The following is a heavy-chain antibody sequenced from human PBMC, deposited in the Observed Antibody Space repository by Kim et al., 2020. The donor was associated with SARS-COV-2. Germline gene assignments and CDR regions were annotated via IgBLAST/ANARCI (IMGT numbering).Heavy chain of an antibody. CDR2: INPSGGST. V-gene: IGHV1-46*01. CDR3: ARDLQDYYGSGSYYPSYYYYGMDV. J-gene: IGHJ6*02. D-gene: IGHD3-10*01. CDR1: GYTFTSYY. Sequence: ASVKVSCKASGYTFTSYYMHWVRQAPGQGLEWMGIINPSGGSTSYAQKFQGRVTMTRDTSTSTVYMELSSLRSEDTAVYYCARDLQDYYGSGSYYPSYYYYGMDVWGQGTTVTVSS.